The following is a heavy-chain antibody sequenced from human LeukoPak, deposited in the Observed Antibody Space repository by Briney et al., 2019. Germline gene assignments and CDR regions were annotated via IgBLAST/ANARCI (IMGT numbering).Heavy chain of an antibody. D-gene: IGHD3-22*01. CDR1: GGSISSYY. Sequence: SETLSLTCTVSGGSISSYYWSWIRQPAGKGLEWIGRISATENTNYNPSLKSRVSISIDTSKNQLSLQLSSVTAADTAVYYCARDRDSSGLRDFDLWGRGTLVTVSA. V-gene: IGHV4-4*07. CDR2: ISATENT. J-gene: IGHJ2*01. CDR3: ARDRDSSGLRDFDL.